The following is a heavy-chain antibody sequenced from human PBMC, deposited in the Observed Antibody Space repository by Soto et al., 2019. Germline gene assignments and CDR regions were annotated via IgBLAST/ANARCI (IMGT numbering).Heavy chain of an antibody. CDR3: ARDTSPYSSSSDYYGMDV. V-gene: IGHV3-48*03. CDR1: GFTFSSYE. J-gene: IGHJ6*02. D-gene: IGHD6-6*01. Sequence: GGSLRLSCAASGFTFSSYEMNWVRQAPGKGLEWVSYISSSGSTIYYAGALKGRFTISRDNAKNSLYLQMNSLRAEDTAVDYCARDTSPYSSSSDYYGMDVWGQGTTVTVSS. CDR2: ISSSGSTI.